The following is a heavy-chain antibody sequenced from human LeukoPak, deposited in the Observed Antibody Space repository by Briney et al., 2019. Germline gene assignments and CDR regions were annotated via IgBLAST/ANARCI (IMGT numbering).Heavy chain of an antibody. J-gene: IGHJ5*02. D-gene: IGHD1-1*01. CDR1: GGSISSYY. Sequence: PSETLSLTYTVSGGSISSYYWSWIRQPPGKGLEWIGYIYYSGSTNYNPSLKSRVTISVDTSKNQFSLKLSSVTAADTAVYYCARGGSTGTNLNWVDPWGQGTLVTVSS. V-gene: IGHV4-59*01. CDR2: IYYSGST. CDR3: ARGGSTGTNLNWVDP.